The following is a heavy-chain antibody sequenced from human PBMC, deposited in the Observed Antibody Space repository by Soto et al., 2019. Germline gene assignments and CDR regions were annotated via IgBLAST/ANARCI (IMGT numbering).Heavy chain of an antibody. J-gene: IGHJ6*02. D-gene: IGHD3-22*01. V-gene: IGHV1-69*13. CDR1: GGTFSSCA. CDR2: IIPIFGTA. Sequence: SVKVSCKASGGTFSSCAISWVRQAPGQGLEWMGGIIPIFGTANYAQKFQGRVTITADESTSTAYMELSSLRSEDTAVYYCAREANYYDSSGDETKYYYYGMDVWGQGTTVTVSS. CDR3: AREANYYDSSGDETKYYYYGMDV.